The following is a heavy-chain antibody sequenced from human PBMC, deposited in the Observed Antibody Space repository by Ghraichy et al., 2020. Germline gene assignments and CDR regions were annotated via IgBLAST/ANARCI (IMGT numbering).Heavy chain of an antibody. D-gene: IGHD3-22*01. CDR1: GGSISSGSYY. CDR2: IYTSGST. Sequence: SETLSLTCTVSGGSISSGSYYWSWIRQPAGKGLEWIGRIYTSGSTNYNPSLKSRVTISVDTSKNQFSLKLSSVTAADTAVYYCARGAPKYYYDSSGYYPETMSFDYWGQGTLVTVSS. CDR3: ARGAPKYYYDSSGYYPETMSFDY. J-gene: IGHJ4*02. V-gene: IGHV4-61*02.